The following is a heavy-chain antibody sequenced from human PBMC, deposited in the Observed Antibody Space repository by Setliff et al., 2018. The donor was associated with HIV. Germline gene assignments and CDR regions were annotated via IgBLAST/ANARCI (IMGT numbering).Heavy chain of an antibody. CDR1: GFTFSNHC. J-gene: IGHJ3*02. CDR3: VRDLLWAFDM. V-gene: IGHV3-21*05. CDR2: ITKRADET. Sequence: GGSLRLSCAASGFTFSNHCMNWVRQAPGKGLEWISYITKRADETHYADSVKGRFSISRDTAKNSLYLQMNSLRPEDTALYYCVRDLLWAFDMWGPGTMVTVSS. D-gene: IGHD3-10*01.